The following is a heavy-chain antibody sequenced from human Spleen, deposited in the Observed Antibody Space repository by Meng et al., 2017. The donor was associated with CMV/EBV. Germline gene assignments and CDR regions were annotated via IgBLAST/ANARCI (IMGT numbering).Heavy chain of an antibody. J-gene: IGHJ4*02. Sequence: GESLKISCAASGFTFSSYSMNWVRQAPGKGLEWVSSISSSSSYIYYADSVKGRFTISRDNAKNSLYLQMNSLRAEDTAVYYCARDFWSGTAFDYWGQGTLVTVSS. CDR1: GFTFSSYS. D-gene: IGHD3-3*01. V-gene: IGHV3-21*01. CDR2: ISSSSSYI. CDR3: ARDFWSGTAFDY.